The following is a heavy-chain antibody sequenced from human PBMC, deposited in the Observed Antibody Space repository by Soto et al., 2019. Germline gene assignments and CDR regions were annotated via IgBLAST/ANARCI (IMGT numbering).Heavy chain of an antibody. V-gene: IGHV3-23*01. CDR2: ISGSGGSP. CDR1: GFTFSSYA. D-gene: IGHD2-21*02. CDR3: AKYTQVVVTAYFDS. Sequence: EVQLLESGGGLVQPGGSLRLSCASSGFTFSSYAMSWVRQAPGKGLEWVSGISGSGGSPYYADSVKGRFTISRDNSKNTLYLQMNSLRAEDTAVYYCAKYTQVVVTAYFDSWGQGALVSVSS. J-gene: IGHJ4*02.